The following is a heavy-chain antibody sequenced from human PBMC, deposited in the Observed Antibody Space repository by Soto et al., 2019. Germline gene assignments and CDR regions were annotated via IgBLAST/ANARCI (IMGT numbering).Heavy chain of an antibody. CDR1: GGSISSSNYY. D-gene: IGHD4-17*01. CDR3: ARVSTTVTELY. Sequence: SETLSLTCTVSGGSISSSNYYWSWIRQHPGRGLEWIGYIHSSGSTYYNPSLKSRVIISADTSKSQFSLKLSSVTAADTAVYYCARVSTTVTELYWGQGTLVTVS. CDR2: IHSSGST. J-gene: IGHJ4*02. V-gene: IGHV4-30-4*08.